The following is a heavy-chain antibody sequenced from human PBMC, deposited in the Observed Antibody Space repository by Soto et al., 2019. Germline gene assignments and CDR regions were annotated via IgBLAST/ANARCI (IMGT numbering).Heavy chain of an antibody. D-gene: IGHD3-10*01. J-gene: IGHJ5*02. CDR1: GFSLRTSGVG. Sequence: QITLKESGPTLVKPTQTLTLTCTFSGFSLRTSGVGVGWIRQPPGKALEWLALVYWDDDKRSNPSLKSRLTISKDTSKNQVVLTMTNMDPVDTGTYYCAHKAVPYFYASGRSDWFDPWGQGTLVTVSS. CDR3: AHKAVPYFYASGRSDWFDP. V-gene: IGHV2-5*02. CDR2: VYWDDDK.